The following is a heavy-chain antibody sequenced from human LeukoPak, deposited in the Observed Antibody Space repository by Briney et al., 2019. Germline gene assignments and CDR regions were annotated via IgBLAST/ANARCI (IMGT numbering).Heavy chain of an antibody. J-gene: IGHJ4*02. V-gene: IGHV1-18*01. CDR1: GYTFTSFA. D-gene: IGHD3-10*01. CDR3: AREKYGSGGFDY. Sequence: ASVKVSCKTYGYTFTSFAISWGRQAPGQGLEWMGWISPYNGKADYVMKFQGRVTMITDTSTNTAYMEVRSLRSDDTAVYYCAREKYGSGGFDYWGQGTLVTVSS. CDR2: ISPYNGKA.